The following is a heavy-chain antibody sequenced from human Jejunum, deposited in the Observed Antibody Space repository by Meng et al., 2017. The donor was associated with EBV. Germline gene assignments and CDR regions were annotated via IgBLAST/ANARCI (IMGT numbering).Heavy chain of an antibody. CDR1: GGSVKSGNVY. Sequence: QLELQESGPGLVQPSETLSLTCTVPGGSVKSGNVYWSWIRQPPGKGLEWIGYIYYSGSTNYIPSLKSRVTISLDTSKNQFSLKLSPVTAADTAVYYCAGLRYSGYDRAFDYWGQGALVTVSS. J-gene: IGHJ4*02. CDR2: IYYSGST. D-gene: IGHD5-12*01. V-gene: IGHV4-61*01. CDR3: AGLRYSGYDRAFDY.